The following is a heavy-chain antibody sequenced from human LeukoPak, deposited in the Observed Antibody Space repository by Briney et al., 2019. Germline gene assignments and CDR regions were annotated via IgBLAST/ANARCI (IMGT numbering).Heavy chain of an antibody. CDR2: IWSDGTNE. J-gene: IGHJ5*02. V-gene: IGHV3-33*03. Sequence: GGSLRLSCAASGFTFSDVGMDWVRQAPGKGLEWVAVIWSDGTNEYYADSVNGRFSISRENSKNTVPLKMTRLRPQETAVYSCPKDPQRGFDSSNSLPSWGPGTLVTVSS. D-gene: IGHD4-11*01. CDR1: GFTFSDVG. CDR3: PKDPQRGFDSSNSLPS.